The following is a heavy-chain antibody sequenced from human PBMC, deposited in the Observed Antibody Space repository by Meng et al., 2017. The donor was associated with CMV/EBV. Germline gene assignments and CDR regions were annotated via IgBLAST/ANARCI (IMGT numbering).Heavy chain of an antibody. CDR2: SSSSGSSI. CDR1: GFALSDYY. V-gene: IGHV3-11*04. Sequence: GGSLRLSCAASGFALSDYYMNWIRQAPGKGLEWVSYSSSSGSSIYYADSVRGRFTISRDSTKNSLYLQMNSLRAEDTAVYYCARDVRRGIAVAALADYWGQGTLVTVSS. CDR3: ARDVRRGIAVAALADY. J-gene: IGHJ4*02. D-gene: IGHD6-19*01.